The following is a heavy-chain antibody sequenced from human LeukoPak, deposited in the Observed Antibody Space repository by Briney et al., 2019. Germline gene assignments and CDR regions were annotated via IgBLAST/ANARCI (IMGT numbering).Heavy chain of an antibody. V-gene: IGHV4-59*01. D-gene: IGHD3-10*01. CDR1: GGSISSYY. J-gene: IGHJ6*03. CDR2: IYYSGST. Sequence: SETLSLTCTVSGGSISSYYWSWIRQLPGKGLEWIGYIYYSGSTNYNPSLKSRVTISVDTSKNQFSLKLSSVTAADTAVYYCARDRGSYYYYYMDVWGKGTTVTVSS. CDR3: ARDRGSYYYYYMDV.